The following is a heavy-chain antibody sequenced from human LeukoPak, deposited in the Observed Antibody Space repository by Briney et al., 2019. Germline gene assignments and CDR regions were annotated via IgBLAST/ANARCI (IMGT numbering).Heavy chain of an antibody. D-gene: IGHD3-10*01. J-gene: IGHJ4*02. V-gene: IGHV3-20*04. Sequence: GGSLRLSCAASGFTFDDYGMSWVRQAPGKGLEWVSGINWNGGSTGYADSVKGRFTISRDNGKNSLYLQMNSLRAEDTAVYYCAKVYSSYYGSGSYGDYWGQGTLVTVSS. CDR1: GFTFDDYG. CDR2: INWNGGST. CDR3: AKVYSSYYGSGSYGDY.